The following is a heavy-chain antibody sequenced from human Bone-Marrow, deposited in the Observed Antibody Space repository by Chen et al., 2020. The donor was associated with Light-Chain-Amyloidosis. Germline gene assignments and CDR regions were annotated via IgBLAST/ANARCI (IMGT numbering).Heavy chain of an antibody. Sequence: QVQLVESGGGLVKPGGSLRRSSAASGFTFSGYYMSWFRQAPGKGLEWVSYISSSGSTIYYADSVKGRFTISRDNAKNSLYLQMNSLRAEDTAVYYCARVMTTVTTCLDYWGQGTLVTVSS. J-gene: IGHJ4*02. V-gene: IGHV3-11*01. CDR2: ISSSGSTI. D-gene: IGHD4-17*01. CDR3: ARVMTTVTTCLDY. CDR1: GFTFSGYY.